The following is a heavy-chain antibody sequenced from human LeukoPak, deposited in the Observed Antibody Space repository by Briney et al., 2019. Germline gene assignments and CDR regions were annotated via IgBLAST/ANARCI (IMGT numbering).Heavy chain of an antibody. D-gene: IGHD1-26*01. CDR2: ISGYSGNT. V-gene: IGHV1-18*01. Sequence: ASVKLSCKASGYSFTKYGISWVRQAPGQGLEWMGWISGYSGNTNYAPKLQGRVTMTTDTSTSTAYMELRSLTSADTGTYYCARVGATYGDPLEYEYWGQGALVTVSS. J-gene: IGHJ4*02. CDR3: ARVGATYGDPLEYEY. CDR1: GYSFTKYG.